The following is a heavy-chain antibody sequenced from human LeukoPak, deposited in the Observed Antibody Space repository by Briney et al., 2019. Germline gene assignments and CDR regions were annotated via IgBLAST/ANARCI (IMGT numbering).Heavy chain of an antibody. CDR1: GGSFSGYY. V-gene: IGHV4-34*01. D-gene: IGHD3-9*01. J-gene: IGHJ4*02. Sequence: SETLSLTCAVYGGSFSGYYWSWIRQPPGKGLEWIGEINHSGSTNYNPSLKSRVTISVDTSKNQFSLKLSSVTAADTAVYYCARRKIRYFDWLLYGFLDYWGQGTLVTVSS. CDR3: ARRKIRYFDWLLYGFLDY. CDR2: INHSGST.